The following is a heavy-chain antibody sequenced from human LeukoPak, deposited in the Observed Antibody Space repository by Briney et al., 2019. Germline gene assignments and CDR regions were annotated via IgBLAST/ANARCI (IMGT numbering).Heavy chain of an antibody. J-gene: IGHJ4*02. V-gene: IGHV3-23*01. CDR1: GFRFSIYD. CDR2: ISPGGDTI. Sequence: GASLRLSCAASGFRFSIYDMSWVRQAPGKGLEWVSAISPGGDTIYYLDSVKGRFTISRDNSKNTLYLQMNSLRAEDTAVYYCARRTTVVGPAPFDHWGQGTLVTVSS. CDR3: ARRTTVVGPAPFDH. D-gene: IGHD4-23*01.